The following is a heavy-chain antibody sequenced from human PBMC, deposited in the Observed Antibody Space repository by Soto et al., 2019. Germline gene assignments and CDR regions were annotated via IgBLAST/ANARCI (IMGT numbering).Heavy chain of an antibody. Sequence: ASVKVSCKASGYTFTSYGISWVRQAPGQGPEWMGWISAYNGNTNYAQKLQGRVTMTTDTSTSTAYMELRSLRSDDTAVYYCARANYYGSGSYYNGPVDYWGQGTLVTVSS. CDR2: ISAYNGNT. D-gene: IGHD3-10*01. J-gene: IGHJ4*02. CDR3: ARANYYGSGSYYNGPVDY. V-gene: IGHV1-18*01. CDR1: GYTFTSYG.